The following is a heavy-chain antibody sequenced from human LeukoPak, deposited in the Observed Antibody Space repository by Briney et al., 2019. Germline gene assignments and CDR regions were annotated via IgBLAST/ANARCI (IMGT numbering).Heavy chain of an antibody. CDR1: GYTFTGYC. J-gene: IGHJ4*02. CDR2: INPNSGGT. CDR3: TRDAGYGTEYSSSSDH. D-gene: IGHD6-6*01. V-gene: IGHV1-2*02. Sequence: ASVKVSCKASGYTFTGYCMHWVRQAPGQGLEWMGWINPNSGGTNYAQKFQGRVTMTRDTSISTAYMELSRLRSDDTAVYYCTRDAGYGTEYSSSSDHWGQGTLVTVSS.